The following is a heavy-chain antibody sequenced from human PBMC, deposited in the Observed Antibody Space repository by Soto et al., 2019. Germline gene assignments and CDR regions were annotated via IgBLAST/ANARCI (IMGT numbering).Heavy chain of an antibody. D-gene: IGHD4-17*01. CDR1: GGSISSGDYY. Sequence: ASETLSVTCTVSGGSISSGDYYWIWLRQPRGKGLEWIGYIYYSGSTYYNPSLKSRVTISVDTSKNQFSLKLSSVTAADTAVYYCARDTYSTTVSTFWFDPWGQGTLVTVSS. CDR2: IYYSGST. V-gene: IGHV4-30-4*01. CDR3: ARDTYSTTVSTFWFDP. J-gene: IGHJ5*02.